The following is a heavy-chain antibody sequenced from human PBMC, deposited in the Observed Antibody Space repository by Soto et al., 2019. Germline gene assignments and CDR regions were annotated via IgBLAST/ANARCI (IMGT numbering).Heavy chain of an antibody. V-gene: IGHV3-21*01. CDR1: GFTFSSYS. Sequence: EVQLVESGGGLVKPGGSLRLSCAASGFTFSSYSMNWVRQAPGEGLEWVSSISSSSSYIYYSDSVKGRFTISRDNAKNSLSLQMSSLRAEDTAVYYCAAGSYIVVVSAAMGGYYFDYWGQGTLVTVSS. J-gene: IGHJ4*02. CDR2: ISSSSSYI. CDR3: AAGSYIVVVSAAMGGYYFDY. D-gene: IGHD2-2*01.